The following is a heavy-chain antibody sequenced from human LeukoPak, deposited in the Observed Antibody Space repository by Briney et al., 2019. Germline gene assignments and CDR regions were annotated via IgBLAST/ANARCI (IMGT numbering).Heavy chain of an antibody. CDR2: IKSKTDGGTT. CDR1: GFTFSNAW. V-gene: IGHV3-15*01. J-gene: IGHJ4*02. Sequence: GGSLRLSCTASGFTFSNAWMSWVRQAPGKGLEWVGRIKSKTDGGTTDYAAPVKGRFTISRDDSKNTLFLQMNSLKTEDTAVYYCTTVVWGRGYYNFDYWGQGTLVTVSS. CDR3: TTVVWGRGYYNFDY. D-gene: IGHD3-22*01.